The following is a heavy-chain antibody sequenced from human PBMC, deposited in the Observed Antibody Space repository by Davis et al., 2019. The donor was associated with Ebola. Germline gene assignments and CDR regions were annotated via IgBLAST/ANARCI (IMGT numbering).Heavy chain of an antibody. Sequence: GGSLRLSCAASGFTFSSYSMNWVRQAPGKGLEWVSSISSSSSYIYYADSVQGRFTISRDNSKNILYLQMDSLRAEDTAVYYCARVFAQQDWYFDLWGRGTLVTVSS. D-gene: IGHD6-13*01. CDR2: ISSSSSYI. V-gene: IGHV3-21*04. CDR3: ARVFAQQDWYFDL. J-gene: IGHJ2*01. CDR1: GFTFSSYS.